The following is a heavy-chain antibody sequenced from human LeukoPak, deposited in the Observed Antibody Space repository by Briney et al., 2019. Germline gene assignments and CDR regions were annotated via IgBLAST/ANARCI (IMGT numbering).Heavy chain of an antibody. V-gene: IGHV4-59*01. CDR3: ASGRSSSFFDY. J-gene: IGHJ4*02. D-gene: IGHD6-13*01. CDR2: IFHSGST. Sequence: SETLSLTCTVSGGSISSFYWSWIRQPPGKGLEWIGDIFHSGSTNYNPSLSSRVTISVDTSKNQFSLKLSSVTAADTAVYYCASGRSSSFFDYWGQGTLVTVSS. CDR1: GGSISSFY.